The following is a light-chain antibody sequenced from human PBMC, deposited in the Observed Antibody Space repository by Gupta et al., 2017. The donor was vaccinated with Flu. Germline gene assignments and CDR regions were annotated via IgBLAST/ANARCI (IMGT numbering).Light chain of an antibody. V-gene: IGLV2-14*01. CDR3: SSYTSTSRVV. CDR2: EVS. CDR1: SSDIGGFYY. Sequence: QSPLTHPASVSGSPGQSITISCSGNSSDIGGFYYVSWYQQHPGKAPKLMIYEVSDRPSGVSNRFSGSKTGNTASLTISGLHAEDEADYYCSSYTSTSRVVFGGGTKLTVL. J-gene: IGLJ2*01.